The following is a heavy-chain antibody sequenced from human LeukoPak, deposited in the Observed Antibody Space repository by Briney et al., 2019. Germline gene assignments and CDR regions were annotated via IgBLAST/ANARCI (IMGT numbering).Heavy chain of an antibody. Sequence: PGGSLRLSCAASGFTFSSYEMNWVRQAPGKGLEWVSYITSSGSSIYYAGSVRGRFTMSRDNAKNSLYLQMNSLRAEDTAVYYCARELGGFNWFDPWGQGTLVTVSS. CDR1: GFTFSSYE. CDR3: ARELGGFNWFDP. D-gene: IGHD3-16*01. V-gene: IGHV3-48*03. J-gene: IGHJ5*02. CDR2: ITSSGSSI.